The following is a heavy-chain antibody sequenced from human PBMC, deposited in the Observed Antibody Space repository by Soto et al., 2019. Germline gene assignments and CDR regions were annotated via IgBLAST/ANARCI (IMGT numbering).Heavy chain of an antibody. J-gene: IGHJ3*02. CDR1: GDSIFGSDYY. CDR3: ARDVDSTILKPKDAFGI. Sequence: QVQLQESGPGLVKPSQTLSLTCTVSGDSIFGSDYYWSWIRQAPGKGLQWVGSIYYSGSTYYNPSLKSRVAIAVDTPQNHSSQKLTCVAAADTCVYFCARDVDSTILKPKDAFGIWGPGEMFTVSP. CDR2: IYYSGST. D-gene: IGHD5-18*01. V-gene: IGHV4-30-4*01.